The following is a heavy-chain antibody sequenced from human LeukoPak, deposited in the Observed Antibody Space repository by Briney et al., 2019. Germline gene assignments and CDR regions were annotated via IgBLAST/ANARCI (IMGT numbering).Heavy chain of an antibody. J-gene: IGHJ4*02. CDR3: ARTRYYYNSRSYGAPYYFDY. V-gene: IGHV4-39*01. D-gene: IGHD3-10*01. Sequence: SETLSLTCAVSGGSISSNSYYWGWIRQPPGKGLEWVGSIYYSGSTYYNPSLKSRVTISVDTSKNQFSLKLSSVTAADTAVYYCARTRYYYNSRSYGAPYYFDYWGQGTLVTVSS. CDR2: IYYSGST. CDR1: GGSISSNSYY.